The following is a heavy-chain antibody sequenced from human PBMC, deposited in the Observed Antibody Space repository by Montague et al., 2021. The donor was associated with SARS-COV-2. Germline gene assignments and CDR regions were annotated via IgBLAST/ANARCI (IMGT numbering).Heavy chain of an antibody. CDR2: TYYRSKWYH. J-gene: IGHJ3*02. D-gene: IGHD2-15*01. V-gene: IGHV6-1*01. CDR3: ARTTTRMLYPENAFDI. CDR1: GDRVSSNTAT. Sequence: CAISGDRVSSNTATWNWSRQSPSRGLEWLGRTYYRSKWYHDYAISLKSRITINPDTSKNQFSLQLSSVAPEDTAVFYCARTTTRMLYPENAFDIWGQGTMVTVSS.